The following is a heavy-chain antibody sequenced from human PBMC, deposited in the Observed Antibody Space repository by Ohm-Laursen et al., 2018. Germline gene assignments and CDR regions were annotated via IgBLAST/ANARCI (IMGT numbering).Heavy chain of an antibody. Sequence: GSLRLSCSASGFTFSTAWMSWVRQAPGQGLEWVGHIKSKTNGGTTDYAAPVQGRFTISRDDSKNTLYLQMNSLKTEDTAVYYCATDDGNYASDYWGQGTLVTVSS. J-gene: IGHJ4*02. CDR1: GFTFSTAW. V-gene: IGHV3-15*01. CDR2: IKSKTNGGTT. D-gene: IGHD4-17*01. CDR3: ATDDGNYASDY.